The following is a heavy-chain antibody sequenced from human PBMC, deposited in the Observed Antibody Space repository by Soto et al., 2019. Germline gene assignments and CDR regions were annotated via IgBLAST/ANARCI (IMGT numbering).Heavy chain of an antibody. CDR2: ISAYNGNT. V-gene: IGHV1-18*04. D-gene: IGHD1-26*01. J-gene: IGHJ6*02. CDR3: ARGVIVGAYYYYYGMDV. CDR1: GYTFTSYG. Sequence: SVKVSCKASGYTFTSYGISWVRQAPGQGLEWMGWISAYNGNTNYAQKLQGRVTITTDTSTSTAYMELRSLRSDDTAVYYCARGVIVGAYYYYYGMDVWGQGTTVTVSS.